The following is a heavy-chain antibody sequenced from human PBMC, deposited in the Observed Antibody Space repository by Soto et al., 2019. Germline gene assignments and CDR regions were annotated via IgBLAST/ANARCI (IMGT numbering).Heavy chain of an antibody. D-gene: IGHD6-19*01. Sequence: ASVKVSCKASGYAFTGYYMHWVRQAPGQGLEWMGWINPNSGGTNYAQKFQGRVTMTRDTSISTAYMELSRLRSDDTAVYYCARGEQWLHVHWFDPWGQGTLVTVSS. CDR3: ARGEQWLHVHWFDP. CDR1: GYAFTGYY. CDR2: INPNSGGT. V-gene: IGHV1-2*02. J-gene: IGHJ5*02.